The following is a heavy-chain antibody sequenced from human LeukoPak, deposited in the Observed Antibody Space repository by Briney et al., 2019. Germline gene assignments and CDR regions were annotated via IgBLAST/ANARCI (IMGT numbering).Heavy chain of an antibody. CDR3: ARDCGSGLDY. Sequence: SETLSLTCTVSGGSISSYYWSWIRQPPGKGLEWIGYIYYSGSTNYNPSLKSRVTISVDTSKNQFSLKLSSVTAADTAVYYCARDCGSGLDYWGQGALVTVSS. J-gene: IGHJ4*02. D-gene: IGHD6-19*01. CDR2: IYYSGST. V-gene: IGHV4-59*01. CDR1: GGSISSYY.